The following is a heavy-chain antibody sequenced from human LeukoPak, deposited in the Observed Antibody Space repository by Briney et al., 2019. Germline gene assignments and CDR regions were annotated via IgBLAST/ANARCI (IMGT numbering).Heavy chain of an antibody. CDR3: AKELRDYGDIDY. CDR1: GFTFSSYG. V-gene: IGHV3-23*01. Sequence: GSLRLSCAASGFTFSSYGMSWVRQAPGKGLEWVSAISGSGGSTYYADSVKGRFTISRDNSKNTLYLQMNSLRAEDTAVYYCAKELRDYGDIDYWGQGTLVTVSS. CDR2: ISGSGGST. J-gene: IGHJ4*02. D-gene: IGHD4-17*01.